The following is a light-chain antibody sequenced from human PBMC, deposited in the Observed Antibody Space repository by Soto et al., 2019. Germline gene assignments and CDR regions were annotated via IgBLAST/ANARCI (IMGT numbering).Light chain of an antibody. Sequence: QSVLTQPPSVSGAPGQRVTISCIGSSPNIGAGYDVHWYQQLPGTAPKLLIYGNNNRPSGVPDRFSGSKSGTSASLAITGLQAEDEADYYCQSYDSSLSGSVFGGGTKVTVL. J-gene: IGLJ2*01. V-gene: IGLV1-40*01. CDR1: SPNIGAGYD. CDR2: GNN. CDR3: QSYDSSLSGSV.